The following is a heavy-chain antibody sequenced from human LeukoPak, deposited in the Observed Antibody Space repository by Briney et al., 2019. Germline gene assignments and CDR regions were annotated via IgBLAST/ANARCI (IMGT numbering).Heavy chain of an antibody. CDR3: ARGFDSKSTYFDY. V-gene: IGHV4-59*01. D-gene: IGHD5-12*01. CDR1: GGSISNYY. J-gene: IGHJ4*02. Sequence: PSETLSLTCTVSGGSISNYYWNWLRQPPGKGLEWIGYIYYSGSTNYNPSPKSRVTMSLDTSKNQFSLRLTSVTAADTAVYYCARGFDSKSTYFDYWGQGTLVTVSS. CDR2: IYYSGST.